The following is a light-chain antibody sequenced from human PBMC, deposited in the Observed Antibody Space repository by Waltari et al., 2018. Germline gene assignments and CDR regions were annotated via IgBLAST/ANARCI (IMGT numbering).Light chain of an antibody. V-gene: IGLV2-14*03. CDR1: SSDVGGDDS. J-gene: IGLJ2*01. CDR3: SSQSTKNGVI. Sequence: QSALTQPASVSGSPGQSITISSTGSSSDVGGDDSGSWVEDHPGQAPNVIIYDVNKRPSGVSDRFSGSKSGNTASLTISGLQAEDEATFYCSSQSTKNGVIFGGGTKVTVL. CDR2: DVN.